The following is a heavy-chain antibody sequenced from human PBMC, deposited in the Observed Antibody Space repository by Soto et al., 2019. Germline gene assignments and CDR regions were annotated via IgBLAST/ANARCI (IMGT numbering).Heavy chain of an antibody. CDR1: GLNIGSNY. J-gene: IGHJ4*02. V-gene: IGHV3-66*01. Sequence: GGSLRLSCAASGLNIGSNYMSWVRQAPGKGLQWVSILYGGGSTFYADSVKGRFTISRDDSKNMLFLQVNGLRAEDTAVYYCASGTVRAFFDNWGQGTPVTVSS. CDR2: LYGGGST. CDR3: ASGTVRAFFDN. D-gene: IGHD1-26*01.